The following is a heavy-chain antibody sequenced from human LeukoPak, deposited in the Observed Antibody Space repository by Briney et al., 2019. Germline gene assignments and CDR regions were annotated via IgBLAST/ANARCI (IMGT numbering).Heavy chain of an antibody. CDR3: AREVAARLWYYYYYMDV. CDR1: GYTFTSYD. D-gene: IGHD6-6*01. V-gene: IGHV1-8*01. CDR2: MNPNSGNT. Sequence: GASVKVSCKASGYTFTSYDINWVRQATGQGLEWMGWMNPNSGNTGYAQKFQGRVTMTRNTSISTAYMELSSLKAEDTAVYYCAREVAARLWYYYYYMDVWGKGTTVTVSS. J-gene: IGHJ6*03.